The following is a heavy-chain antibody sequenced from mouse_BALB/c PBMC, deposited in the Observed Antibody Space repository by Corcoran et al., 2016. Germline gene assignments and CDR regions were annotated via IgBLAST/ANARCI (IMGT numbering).Heavy chain of an antibody. CDR2: IDPANGNT. Sequence: EVQLQQSGAELVKPGASVKLSCTASGFNIKDTYMHWVKQRPEQGLEWIGRIDPANGNTKYDPKFQGKATITADTSSNTAYLQLSSLTSEDTAVYYGARDYDYDDAMDYWGQGTSVTVSS. CDR3: ARDYDYDDAMDY. CDR1: GFNIKDTY. J-gene: IGHJ4*01. D-gene: IGHD2-4*01. V-gene: IGHV14-3*02.